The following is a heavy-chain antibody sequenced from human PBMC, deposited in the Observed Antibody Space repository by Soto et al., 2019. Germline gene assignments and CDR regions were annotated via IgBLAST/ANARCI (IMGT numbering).Heavy chain of an antibody. J-gene: IGHJ6*02. CDR1: GYSFTADC. V-gene: IGHV1-18*04. CDR3: ARDGERDTGLNFYYYLHGMDA. Sequence: ASVKVSCKASGYSFTADCVHWVRQAPGQGLEWMGWISPYNGTTKYAEKFQGEMTMTTDTATSTAYMDLRSLRSDDTAVYYCARDGERDTGLNFYYYLHGMDAWGQGTRVTVSS. CDR2: ISPYNGTT. D-gene: IGHD1-1*01.